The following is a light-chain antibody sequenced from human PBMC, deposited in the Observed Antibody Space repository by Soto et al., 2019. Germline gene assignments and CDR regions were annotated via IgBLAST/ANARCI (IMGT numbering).Light chain of an antibody. V-gene: IGLV2-11*01. J-gene: IGLJ1*01. CDR2: DVS. CDR3: CSYAGSSKV. Sequence: SALTQPRSVSGSPGQSVTVSCTGTSSDVGGYNYVSWYQQHPGKAPKVIIYDVSKRPSGVPDRFSGSKSGNTASLTISGLQAEDEADYYCCSYAGSSKVFGTGTKVTVL. CDR1: SSDVGGYNY.